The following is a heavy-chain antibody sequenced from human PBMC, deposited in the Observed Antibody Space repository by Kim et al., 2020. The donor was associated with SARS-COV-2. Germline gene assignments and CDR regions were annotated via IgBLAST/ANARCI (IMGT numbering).Heavy chain of an antibody. V-gene: IGHV3-30*18. CDR3: AKALYCSSTSCYKAGGIYYYYGMDV. J-gene: IGHJ6*02. Sequence: GGSLRLSCAASGFTFSSYGMHWVRQAPGKGLEWVAVISYDGSNKYYADSVKGRFTISRDNSKNTLYLQMNSLRAEDTAVYYCAKALYCSSTSCYKAGGIYYYYGMDVWGQGTTVTVSS. D-gene: IGHD2-2*02. CDR1: GFTFSSYG. CDR2: ISYDGSNK.